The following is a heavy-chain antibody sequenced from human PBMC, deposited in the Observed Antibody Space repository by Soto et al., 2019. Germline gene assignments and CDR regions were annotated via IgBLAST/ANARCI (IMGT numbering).Heavy chain of an antibody. D-gene: IGHD6-19*01. CDR3: ARVPGYSSRWSHY. CDR1: GYTFTSYG. CDR2: ISTYNGKT. J-gene: IGHJ4*02. V-gene: IGHV1-18*01. Sequence: ASVKVSCKASGYTFTSYGISWVRQAPGQGLEWMGWISTYNGKTDYAQILQGRVTMTTVTSTSTAYMELRSLRSDDTAVYYCARVPGYSSRWSHYWGQGTLVTVP.